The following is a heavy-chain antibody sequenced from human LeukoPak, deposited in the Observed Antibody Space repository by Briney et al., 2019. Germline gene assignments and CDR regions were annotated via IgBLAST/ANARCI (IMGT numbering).Heavy chain of an antibody. Sequence: SETLSLTCTVSGGSISSYYWSWIRQPPGKGLEWIGYIYYSGSTNYKPSLKSRVTISVDMSRKHFFLDLISVTAADTAVYYCARAVHYSGTSDQYTGGWYYFDFWGQGTRVTVSS. CDR2: IYYSGST. CDR1: GGSISSYY. V-gene: IGHV4-59*01. J-gene: IGHJ4*02. CDR3: ARAVHYSGTSDQYTGGWYYFDF. D-gene: IGHD3-10*01.